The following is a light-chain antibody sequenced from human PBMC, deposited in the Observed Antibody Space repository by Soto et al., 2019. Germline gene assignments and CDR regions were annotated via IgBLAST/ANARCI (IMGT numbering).Light chain of an antibody. J-gene: IGLJ2*01. CDR2: EGS. Sequence: QSALTQPASVSGSPGQSITISCTGTSSDIGSYNLVSWYQQHPGIAPKLMIYEGSKRPSGISNRFSGSKSGNTASLTISGLQAEDEADYYCCSYAGSSTFEVFGGGTKLTVL. CDR1: SSDIGSYNL. V-gene: IGLV2-23*03. CDR3: CSYAGSSTFEV.